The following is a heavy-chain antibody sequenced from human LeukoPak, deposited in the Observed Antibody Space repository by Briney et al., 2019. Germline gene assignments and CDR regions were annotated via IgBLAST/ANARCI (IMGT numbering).Heavy chain of an antibody. J-gene: IGHJ4*02. CDR1: GFTFSSYG. CDR3: AKARPRGIEVAGPFDY. D-gene: IGHD6-19*01. Sequence: GGSLRLSCAASGFTFSSYGMHWVRQAPGKGLEWVAVISYDGSNKYYADSVKGRFTISRDNSKNTMYLQMNSLRAEDTAVYYCAKARPRGIEVAGPFDYWGQGTLVTVSS. CDR2: ISYDGSNK. V-gene: IGHV3-30*18.